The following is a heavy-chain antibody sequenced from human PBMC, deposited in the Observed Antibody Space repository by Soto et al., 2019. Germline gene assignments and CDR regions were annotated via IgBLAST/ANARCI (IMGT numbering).Heavy chain of an antibody. Sequence: QVQLVQSGAEVKKPGSSVKVSCKASGGTFSSYAISWVRQAPGQGLEWMGGIIPISGTANYAQKFQGRVTITADESTSTAYTELSSMRSEDTAVYYWARSQGSSTSLEIYHYYYYGMDVWGQGTTVTVSS. D-gene: IGHD2-2*01. CDR3: ARSQGSSTSLEIYHYYYYGMDV. CDR2: IIPISGTA. J-gene: IGHJ6*02. CDR1: GGTFSSYA. V-gene: IGHV1-69*01.